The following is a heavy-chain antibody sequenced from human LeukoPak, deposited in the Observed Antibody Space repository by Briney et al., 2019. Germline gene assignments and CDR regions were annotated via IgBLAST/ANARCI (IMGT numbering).Heavy chain of an antibody. Sequence: GGSLRLSCAASGFTFSSYAMSWVRQAPGKGLEWVSAISGSGGSTYYADSVKGRFTISRDNAKNSLYLQMNSLRAEDTALYYCARVEADYYDSSGQNGYFDYWGQGTLVTVSS. CDR1: GFTFSSYA. J-gene: IGHJ4*02. CDR3: ARVEADYYDSSGQNGYFDY. V-gene: IGHV3-23*01. D-gene: IGHD3-22*01. CDR2: ISGSGGST.